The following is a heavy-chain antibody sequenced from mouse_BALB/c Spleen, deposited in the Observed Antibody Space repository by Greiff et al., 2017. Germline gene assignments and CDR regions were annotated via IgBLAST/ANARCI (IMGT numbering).Heavy chain of an antibody. Sequence: EVQLQQSGPELVKPGASVKISCKASGYSFTGYFMNWVMQSHGKSLEWIGRINPYNGDTFYNQKFKGKATLTVDKSSSTAHMELRSLASEDSAVYYCARDGNYVEGLAYWGQGTLVTVSA. J-gene: IGHJ3*01. D-gene: IGHD2-1*01. V-gene: IGHV1-20*02. CDR2: INPYNGDT. CDR3: ARDGNYVEGLAY. CDR1: GYSFTGYF.